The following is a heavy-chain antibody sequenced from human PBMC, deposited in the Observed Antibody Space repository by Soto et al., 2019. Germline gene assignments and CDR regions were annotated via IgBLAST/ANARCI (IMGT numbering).Heavy chain of an antibody. J-gene: IGHJ4*02. CDR2: ISGSGGST. CDR3: AKAPTAGYYFDY. V-gene: IGHV3-23*01. CDR1: GFTFSSYA. D-gene: IGHD3-22*01. Sequence: GGSLRLSCAASGFTFSSYAMSWVRQAPGKGLEWVSAISGSGGSTYYADSVKGRFTISRDNSKNTLYLQMNSLRAEDTAVYYWAKAPTAGYYFDYWGQGTLVTVSS.